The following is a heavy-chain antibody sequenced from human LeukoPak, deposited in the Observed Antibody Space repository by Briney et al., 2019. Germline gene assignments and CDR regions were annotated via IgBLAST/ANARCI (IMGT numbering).Heavy chain of an antibody. CDR3: AREASKASIAARPRGWFDP. Sequence: ASVKVSCKASGYTFTSYGISWVRQAPGQGLEWMGWISAYNGNTNYAQKLQGRVTMTRDMSTSTVYMELSSLRSEDTAVYYCAREASKASIAARPRGWFDPWGQGTLVTVSS. J-gene: IGHJ5*02. V-gene: IGHV1-18*01. D-gene: IGHD6-6*01. CDR2: ISAYNGNT. CDR1: GYTFTSYG.